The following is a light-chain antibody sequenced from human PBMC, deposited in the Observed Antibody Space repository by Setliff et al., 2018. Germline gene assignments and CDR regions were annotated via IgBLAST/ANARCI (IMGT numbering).Light chain of an antibody. CDR1: SSNIGADND. CDR3: QSYDNRLNAYI. V-gene: IGLV1-40*03. Sequence: QSGLAQPRSVSGAPGQRVTISCTGSSSNIGADNDVHWYQQYPGTAPKLLIYGYSVRPSGVPDRFSGSRSGASVSLAITGLQPDDEADYYCQSYDNRLNAYIFGPGTKVTVL. J-gene: IGLJ1*01. CDR2: GYS.